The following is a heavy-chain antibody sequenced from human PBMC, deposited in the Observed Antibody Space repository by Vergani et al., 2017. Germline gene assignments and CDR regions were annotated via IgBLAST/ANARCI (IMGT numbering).Heavy chain of an antibody. CDR3: ARRRGYSYAYHYFDY. CDR1: GGTFSSYA. Sequence: QVQLVQSGAEVKKPGASVKVSCKASGGTFSSYAISWVRQAPGQGLEWMGRIIPILGIANYAQKFQGRVTSTADKSTSTAYMELSSLRSEDTAVYYCARRRGYSYAYHYFDYWGQGTLVTVSS. J-gene: IGHJ4*02. CDR2: IIPILGIA. D-gene: IGHD5-18*01. V-gene: IGHV1-69*09.